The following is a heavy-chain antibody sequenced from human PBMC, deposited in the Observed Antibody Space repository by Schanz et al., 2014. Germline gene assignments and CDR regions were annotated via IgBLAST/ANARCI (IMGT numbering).Heavy chain of an antibody. Sequence: VQLVDSGGGLVQPGGSLRLSCTASGFNSDDYAMHWVRQAPGKGLEWVSNIPWNGAAIGYAGSVRGRFTISRDSAKNSLYLQMNSLRPEDTALYYCAKGSRSGSKVMDVWGKGTTVTVSS. V-gene: IGHV3-9*02. J-gene: IGHJ6*03. CDR2: IPWNGAAI. D-gene: IGHD3-10*01. CDR1: GFNSDDYA. CDR3: AKGSRSGSKVMDV.